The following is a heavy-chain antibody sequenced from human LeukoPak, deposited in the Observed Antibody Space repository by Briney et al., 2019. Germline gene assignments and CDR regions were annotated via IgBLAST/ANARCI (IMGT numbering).Heavy chain of an antibody. J-gene: IGHJ4*02. Sequence: GGSLRLSCAASGFTFSSYSMNWVRQAPGKGLEWVSSISSSSSYIYYADSVKRRFTISRDNAKNSLYLQMNSLRAEDTAVYYCAGSPLSGVAPGFDYWGQGTLVTVSS. V-gene: IGHV3-21*01. CDR2: ISSSSSYI. CDR3: AGSPLSGVAPGFDY. CDR1: GFTFSSYS. D-gene: IGHD2-15*01.